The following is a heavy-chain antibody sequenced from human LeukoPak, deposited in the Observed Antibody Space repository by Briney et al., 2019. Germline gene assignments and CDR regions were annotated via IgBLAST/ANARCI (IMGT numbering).Heavy chain of an antibody. CDR1: GYTFTSYG. CDR3: ARDPFPFDYGDYFDY. D-gene: IGHD4-17*01. V-gene: IGHV1-18*01. CDR2: ISAYNGNT. Sequence: ASVKVSCKASGYTFTSYGISWVRQAPGQGLEWMGWISAYNGNTNYAQKLQGRVTMTTDTSTSTAYMELRSLRSDDTAVYYCARDPFPFDYGDYFDYWGQGTLATVSS. J-gene: IGHJ4*02.